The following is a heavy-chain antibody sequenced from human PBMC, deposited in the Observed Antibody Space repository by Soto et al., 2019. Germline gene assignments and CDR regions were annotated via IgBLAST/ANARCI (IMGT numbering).Heavy chain of an antibody. D-gene: IGHD2-21*02. CDR2: INPNGGST. V-gene: IGHV1-46*03. CDR1: GYTFTSSY. Sequence: QVQLIQSGAEVKKPGASVKVSCKASGYTFTSSYIHWVRQAPGQGLEWMAIINPNGGSTNYAQKFQCMDTMTRDTSTSTVDMELSSLTSAVTAVYYCARSRMEGDHGGQGPLVTVSS. CDR3: ARSRMEGDH. J-gene: IGHJ4*02.